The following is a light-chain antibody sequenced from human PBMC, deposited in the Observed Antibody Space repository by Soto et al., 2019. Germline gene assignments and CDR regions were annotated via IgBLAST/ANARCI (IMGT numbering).Light chain of an antibody. CDR3: QQSNRGPLT. CDR1: QSVSTY. J-gene: IGKJ1*01. V-gene: IGKV3-15*01. CDR2: AAS. Sequence: EIVLTQAPAILSVSPGARSPLSWRASQSVSTYLAWFQQKPGQTPRLLFNAASTRATGIPSRFTGSGSGTEFILTINSLQSEDFTTYYCQQSNRGPLTFGQGTKVDI.